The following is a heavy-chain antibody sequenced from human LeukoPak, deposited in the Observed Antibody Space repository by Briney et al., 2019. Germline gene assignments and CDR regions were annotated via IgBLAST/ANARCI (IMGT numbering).Heavy chain of an antibody. Sequence: PSETLSLTCTVSGGSISSSSYYWGWIRQPPGKGLEWIGSIYYSGSTYYNPSLKSRVTISVDTSKNQFSLKLSSVTAADTAVYYCASLLAGLEYFDYWGQGTLVTVSS. D-gene: IGHD2-15*01. CDR3: ASLLAGLEYFDY. J-gene: IGHJ4*02. V-gene: IGHV4-39*07. CDR2: IYYSGST. CDR1: GGSISSSSYY.